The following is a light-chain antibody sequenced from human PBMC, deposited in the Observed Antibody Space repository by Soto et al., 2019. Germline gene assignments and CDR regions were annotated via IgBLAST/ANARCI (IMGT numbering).Light chain of an antibody. J-gene: IGLJ2*01. Sequence: QSALTQPASVSGSPGQSITISCTGTSSDIGNYDFVSWYQQVPGTAPKAMIYEVSSRPSGVSNRFSGSKSGNTASLTISGLQAEDEAYYYCSSYTTSTSFIPFGGGTKVPVL. CDR2: EVS. CDR1: SSDIGNYDF. CDR3: SSYTTSTSFIP. V-gene: IGLV2-14*01.